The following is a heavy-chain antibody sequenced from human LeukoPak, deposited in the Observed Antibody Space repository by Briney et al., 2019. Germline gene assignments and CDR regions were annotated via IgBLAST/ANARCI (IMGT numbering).Heavy chain of an antibody. J-gene: IGHJ6*03. CDR2: INPNGGGT. V-gene: IGHV1-2*02. Sequence: GASVKVSCKASGYTFTGYYMHWVRQAPGQGLEWMGWINPNGGGTNYAQKFQGRVTMTRDTSISTAYMELSRLRSGDTAVYYCARGEDIGVVPAADGYMDVWGKGTTVTVSS. CDR3: ARGEDIGVVPAADGYMDV. CDR1: GYTFTGYY. D-gene: IGHD2-2*01.